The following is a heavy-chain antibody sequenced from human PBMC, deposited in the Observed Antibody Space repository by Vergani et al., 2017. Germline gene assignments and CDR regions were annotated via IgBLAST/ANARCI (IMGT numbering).Heavy chain of an antibody. CDR2: IWYDGSNK. CDR3: ASGAIVATIPAQNYFDY. Sequence: QVQLVESGGGVVQPGRSLRLSCAASGFTFSSYGIHWVRQAPGKGLEWVAVIWYDGSNKYYADSVKGRFTISRDNSKNTLYLQMNSLRAEDTAVYYCASGAIVATIPAQNYFDYWGQGTLVTVSS. CDR1: GFTFSSYG. D-gene: IGHD5-12*01. J-gene: IGHJ4*02. V-gene: IGHV3-33*01.